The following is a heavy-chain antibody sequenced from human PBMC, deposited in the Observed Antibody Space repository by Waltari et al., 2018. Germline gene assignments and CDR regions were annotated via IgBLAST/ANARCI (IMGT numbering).Heavy chain of an antibody. V-gene: IGHV4-39*01. CDR2: IYYNGNT. J-gene: IGHJ4*02. Sequence: QLQLQESGPGLLKPSETLSLTCTVSGNPISRSSFHWGRVRQPPGKGLEWIATIYYNGNTDYNPSLKSRVTISADTSKNQFSLKLTSVTAADTAIYYCARRVGARPPDYWGQGTLVTVSS. CDR3: ARRVGARPPDY. D-gene: IGHD1-26*01. CDR1: GNPISRSSFH.